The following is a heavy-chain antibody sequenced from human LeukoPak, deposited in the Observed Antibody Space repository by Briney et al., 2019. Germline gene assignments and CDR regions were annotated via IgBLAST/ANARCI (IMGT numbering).Heavy chain of an antibody. J-gene: IGHJ4*02. Sequence: PSETLSLTCAVYGGSFSGYYLSWIRQPPGKGLEWIGEINHSGSTNYNPSLKSRVTISVDTSKNQFSLKLSSVTAADTAVYYCARYRRGVVPAAIRFDYWGQGTLVTVSS. CDR1: GGSFSGYY. CDR3: ARYRRGVVPAAIRFDY. D-gene: IGHD2-2*01. CDR2: INHSGST. V-gene: IGHV4-34*01.